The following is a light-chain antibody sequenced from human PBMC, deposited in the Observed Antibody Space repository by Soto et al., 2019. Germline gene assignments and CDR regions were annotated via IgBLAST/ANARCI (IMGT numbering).Light chain of an antibody. CDR2: GAS. CDR1: QNVSNN. Sequence: EVVMTQSPATLSVSPGERATLSCRASQNVSNNLAWYQQKPGQAPRLLIYGASTRATGIPARFSGSGSGTEFTLTISSLQSEDFAVYYCQQYNNWWTFGQGTKVEIK. CDR3: QQYNNWWT. V-gene: IGKV3-15*01. J-gene: IGKJ1*01.